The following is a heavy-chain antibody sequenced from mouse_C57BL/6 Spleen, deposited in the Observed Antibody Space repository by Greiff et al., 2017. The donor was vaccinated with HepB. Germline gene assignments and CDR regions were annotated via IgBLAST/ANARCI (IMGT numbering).Heavy chain of an antibody. CDR2: IYPGDGDT. CDR1: GYAFSSSW. D-gene: IGHD1-1*01. J-gene: IGHJ1*03. V-gene: IGHV1-82*01. CDR3: ARDTTVVANRGYFDV. Sequence: VMLVESGPELVKPGASVKISCKASGYAFSSSWMNWVKQRPGKGLEWIGRIYPGDGDTNYNGKFKGKATLTADKSSSTAYMQLSSLTSEDSAVYFCARDTTVVANRGYFDVWGTGTTVTVSS.